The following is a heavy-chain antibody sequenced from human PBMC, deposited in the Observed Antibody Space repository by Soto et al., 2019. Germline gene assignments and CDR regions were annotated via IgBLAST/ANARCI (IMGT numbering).Heavy chain of an antibody. CDR3: ARPRDGREGDS. J-gene: IGHJ4*02. D-gene: IGHD1-26*01. Sequence: EVQLVESGGGLVKPGGSLRLSCAASGFTFSDNSMKWVRQAPGKGLEWVSSISSTSTYIFYADSLKGRFTISRDNAKNSLYLQMNSLRAEDTAVYYCARPRDGREGDSWGQGTLVTVSS. CDR2: ISSTSTYI. CDR1: GFTFSDNS. V-gene: IGHV3-21*01.